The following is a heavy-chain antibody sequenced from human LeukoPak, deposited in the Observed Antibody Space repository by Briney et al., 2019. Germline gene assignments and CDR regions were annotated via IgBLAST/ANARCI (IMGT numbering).Heavy chain of an antibody. CDR1: GFTVSSNY. J-gene: IGHJ3*02. V-gene: IGHV3-66*01. Sequence: GGSLRLSCAASGFTVSSNYVSWVRQVPGEGLEWGSLIYSGGSTYYADSVKGRFTISRDTSKNTLYLQMNSLRAEDTAVYYCARYDSSGYFRHAFDIWGQGTMVTVSS. D-gene: IGHD3-22*01. CDR2: IYSGGST. CDR3: ARYDSSGYFRHAFDI.